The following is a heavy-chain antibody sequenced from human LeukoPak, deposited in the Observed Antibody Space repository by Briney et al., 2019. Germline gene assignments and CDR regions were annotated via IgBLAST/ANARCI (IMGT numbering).Heavy chain of an antibody. V-gene: IGHV1-2*02. J-gene: IGHJ5*02. CDR1: GYTFTGYY. Sequence: ASVKVSCKASGYTFTGYYMHWVRQAPGQGLEWMGWINPNSGGTNYAQKFQGRVTMTRDTSISTAYMELSRLRSDDTAVYHCARDRVAARRYNWFDPWGQGSLVTVSS. CDR3: ARDRVAARRYNWFDP. D-gene: IGHD2-15*01. CDR2: INPNSGGT.